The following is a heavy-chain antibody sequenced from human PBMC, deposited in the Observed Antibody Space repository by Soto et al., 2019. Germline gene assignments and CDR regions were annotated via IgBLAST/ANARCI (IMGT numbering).Heavy chain of an antibody. J-gene: IGHJ4*02. CDR3: ARHGERAVVYFDY. Sequence: GESLKISCQGSGYTFTTHWIGWVRQMPGKGLEWMGIIYPDDSDTRYSPSFQGQVTISADKSTNTAYLQWSSMKASDTAMYYCARHGERAVVYFDYWGQGTLVTVSS. CDR2: IYPDDSDT. D-gene: IGHD6-19*01. CDR1: GYTFTTHW. V-gene: IGHV5-51*01.